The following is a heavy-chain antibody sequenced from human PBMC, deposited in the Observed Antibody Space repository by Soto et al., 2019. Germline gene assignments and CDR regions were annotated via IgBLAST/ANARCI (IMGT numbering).Heavy chain of an antibody. CDR1: GFTFSSYA. CDR2: LYDVDGS. CDR3: ATWHEREHAYDV. Sequence: GSLRLSCAASGFTFSSYAMSWVRHAPGKGLEWVSALYDVDGSFYADSVKGRFTTSSDSSKTTVYLQMNDLRPDDTAVYYCATWHEREHAYDVWGQGTTDTVSS. V-gene: IGHV3-23*01. D-gene: IGHD1-1*01. J-gene: IGHJ3*01.